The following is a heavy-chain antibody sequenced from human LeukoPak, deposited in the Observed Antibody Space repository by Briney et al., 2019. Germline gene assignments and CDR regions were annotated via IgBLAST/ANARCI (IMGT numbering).Heavy chain of an antibody. CDR1: GGSISSSSYY. CDR2: IYYSGNT. D-gene: IGHD5-18*01. Sequence: KPSETLSLTCTVSGGSISSSSYYWGWIRQPPGKGLEWIGTIYYSGNTYYNPSLKSRVTISVDTSKNQFSLKLNSVTAADTAVYYCARRVTAMVTLDHWGQGTLVTVSS. V-gene: IGHV4-39*01. J-gene: IGHJ4*02. CDR3: ARRVTAMVTLDH.